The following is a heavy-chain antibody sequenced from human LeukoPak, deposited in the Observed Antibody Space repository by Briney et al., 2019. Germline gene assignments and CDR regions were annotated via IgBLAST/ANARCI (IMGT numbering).Heavy chain of an antibody. J-gene: IGHJ4*02. D-gene: IGHD2-15*01. CDR1: GLTFNNYA. V-gene: IGHV3-23*01. CDR3: AKDQVRSYCSDGSCYPFAS. Sequence: GGSLRLSCAASGLTFNNYAMSWVRQAPGKGLEWVSAISGGGGDTYYADSVKGRFTISRNNSKNTLYLQMNSLRAEDTAIYYCAKDQVRSYCSDGSCYPFASWGQGTLVTVSS. CDR2: ISGGGGDT.